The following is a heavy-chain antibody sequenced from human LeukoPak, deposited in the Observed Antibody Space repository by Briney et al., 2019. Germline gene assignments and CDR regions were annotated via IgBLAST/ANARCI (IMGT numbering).Heavy chain of an antibody. J-gene: IGHJ5*02. CDR1: GGSISSSSYY. V-gene: IGHV4-39*01. CDR3: ARHPRGGSILGIAAAGTFDP. Sequence: PSETLSLTCTVSGGSISSSSYYWGWIRQPPGKGLEWIGSIYYSGSTYYNPSLKSRVTISVDTSKNQFSLKLSSVTAADTAVYYCARHPRGGSILGIAAAGTFDPWGQGTLVTVSS. D-gene: IGHD6-13*01. CDR2: IYYSGST.